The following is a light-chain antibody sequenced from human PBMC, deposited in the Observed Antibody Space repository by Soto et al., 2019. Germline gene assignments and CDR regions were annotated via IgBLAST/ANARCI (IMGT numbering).Light chain of an antibody. Sequence: DIQMTQSPSTLSASVGDRVTITCRASQSISSWLAWYQQRPGKAPKLLIYKASNLERGVPSRFSGSGSGTELTLTISSLHPDDFATYYCHQYYTFPWTFGPGTKVEIK. CDR3: HQYYTFPWT. CDR1: QSISSW. CDR2: KAS. V-gene: IGKV1-5*03. J-gene: IGKJ1*01.